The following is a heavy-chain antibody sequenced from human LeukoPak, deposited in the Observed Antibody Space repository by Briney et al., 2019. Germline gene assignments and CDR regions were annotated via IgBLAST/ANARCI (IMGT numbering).Heavy chain of an antibody. CDR3: ARDASYGPHAFEI. J-gene: IGHJ3*02. CDR1: GYTFNSYG. D-gene: IGHD4-17*01. CDR2: ISGYNGAT. V-gene: IGHV1-18*01. Sequence: ASVKVSCKASGYTFNSYGISWVRQAPGQGLEWMGWISGYNGATNYAQKVQGRVTVTADTSTSTAYMELRSLTSDDTAVYYCARDASYGPHAFEIWGQGTMVTVSS.